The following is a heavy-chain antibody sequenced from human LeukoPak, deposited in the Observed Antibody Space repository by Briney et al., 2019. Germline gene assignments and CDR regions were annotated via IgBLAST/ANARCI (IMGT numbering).Heavy chain of an antibody. J-gene: IGHJ4*02. CDR2: INSDGSST. V-gene: IGHV3-74*01. CDR3: TKDSGLKTAGIFDS. Sequence: GGSLRLSCAASGFTFSSYWMHWVRQAPGKGLVWVSRINSDGSSTSYADSVKGRFTISRDNAKNTLYLQMNSLGTEDTALYYCTKDSGLKTAGIFDSWGQGTLVTVSS. D-gene: IGHD6-13*01. CDR1: GFTFSSYW.